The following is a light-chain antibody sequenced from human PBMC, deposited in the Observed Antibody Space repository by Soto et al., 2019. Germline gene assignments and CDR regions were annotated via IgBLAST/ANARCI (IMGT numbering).Light chain of an antibody. CDR3: QSYDSRLSGSKV. CDR1: SSNIGAGYD. CDR2: GNS. V-gene: IGLV1-40*01. J-gene: IGLJ1*01. Sequence: QSVLTQPPSVSGAPGQRVTISCTGSSSNIGAGYDVHWYQQLPGTAPKLLIYGNSNRPSGVADRFSGSKSGTSASLAITGLQAEDEADYYCQSYDSRLSGSKVFGTGTKLTVL.